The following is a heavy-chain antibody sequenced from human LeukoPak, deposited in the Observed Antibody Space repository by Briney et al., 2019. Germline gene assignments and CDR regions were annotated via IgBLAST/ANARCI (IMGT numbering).Heavy chain of an antibody. D-gene: IGHD2-8*01. CDR2: ISSSSSYT. J-gene: IGHJ4*02. Sequence: GGSLRLSCAASGFTFSDYYMSWIRHAPGKGLEWVSYISSSSSYTNYADSVKGRFTISRDNAENSLYLQMNSLRAEDTAVYYCARVLSRGSFDYWGQGTLVTVSS. CDR1: GFTFSDYY. CDR3: ARVLSRGSFDY. V-gene: IGHV3-11*06.